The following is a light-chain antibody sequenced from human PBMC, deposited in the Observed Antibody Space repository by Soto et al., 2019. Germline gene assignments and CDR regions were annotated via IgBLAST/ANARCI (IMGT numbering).Light chain of an antibody. Sequence: DIQMTQTPSSLSASVGDRVTITCRASQTLNNYLTWFQQKPWKAPKVLTYAASTLQSGVPSRFSGSGSGAEFTLTISSLQPEDFATYYCQQSFSPLLTFGGGTKVDIK. CDR3: QQSFSPLLT. V-gene: IGKV1-39*01. CDR2: AAS. J-gene: IGKJ4*01. CDR1: QTLNNY.